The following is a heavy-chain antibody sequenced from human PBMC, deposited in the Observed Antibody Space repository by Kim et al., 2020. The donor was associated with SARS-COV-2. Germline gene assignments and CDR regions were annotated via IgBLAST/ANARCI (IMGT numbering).Heavy chain of an antibody. CDR3: ARDRATVTTPWFDY. CDR2: ISSSGSTI. V-gene: IGHV3-11*04. D-gene: IGHD4-17*01. Sequence: GGSLRLSCAASGFTFSDYYMSWIRQAPGKGLEWVSYISSSGSTIYYADSVKGRFTISRDNAKNSLYLQMNSLRAEDTAVYYCARDRATVTTPWFDYWGQGTLVTVSS. CDR1: GFTFSDYY. J-gene: IGHJ4*02.